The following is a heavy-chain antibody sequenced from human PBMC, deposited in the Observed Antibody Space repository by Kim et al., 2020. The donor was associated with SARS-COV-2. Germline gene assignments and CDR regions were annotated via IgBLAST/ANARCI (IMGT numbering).Heavy chain of an antibody. J-gene: IGHJ4*02. CDR2: ISGNGGSK. CDR3: TNVPRVGWDALTRPFDY. CDR1: GFTFSNYG. V-gene: IGHV3-23*01. Sequence: GGSLRLSCAASGFTFSNYGMRWVRQAPGKGLEWVSVISGNGGSKYYADSVKGRFTISRDNSKNTLYLQMNSLRAEDTAVYYCTNVPRVGWDALTRPFDYWGQGTLVTVSS. D-gene: IGHD1-26*01.